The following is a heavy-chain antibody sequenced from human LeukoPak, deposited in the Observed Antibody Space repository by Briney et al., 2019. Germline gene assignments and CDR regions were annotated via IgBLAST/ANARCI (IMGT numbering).Heavy chain of an antibody. CDR2: IGAYNGNT. CDR1: GSTFTSYG. J-gene: IGHJ6*03. Sequence: ALVTVSCKASGSTFTSYGISGVRQAPGQGREGMGWIGAYNGNTNYAPRLQGRGAMTTDTSTSPACLEVRNLRARDPAVYYCARRRNSSSWNISDSYYYMDVCGTGNTVTVSS. D-gene: IGHD6-13*01. CDR3: ARRRNSSSWNISDSYYYMDV. V-gene: IGHV1-18*01.